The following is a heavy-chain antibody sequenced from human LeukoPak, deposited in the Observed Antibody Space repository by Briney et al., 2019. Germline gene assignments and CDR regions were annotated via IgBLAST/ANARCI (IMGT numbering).Heavy chain of an antibody. V-gene: IGHV3-23*01. CDR2: ISGSGGST. D-gene: IGHD3-22*01. J-gene: IGHJ4*02. CDR3: AKGSRAIVVVITTDY. Sequence: GSLRLSCAASGFTFSSYAMSWVRQAPGKGLEWVSAISGSGGSTYYADSVKGRFTISRDNSKNTLYLQMNSLRAEDTAVYYCAKGSRAIVVVITTDYWGQGTLVTVSS. CDR1: GFTFSSYA.